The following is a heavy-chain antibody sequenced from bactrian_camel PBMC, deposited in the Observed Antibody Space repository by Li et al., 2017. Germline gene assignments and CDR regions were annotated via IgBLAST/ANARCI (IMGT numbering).Heavy chain of an antibody. Sequence: DVQLVESGGGLVPPGGSLRLSCAASGFTFHDHTMAWVREAPGKGLEWLSEIAGDGLRTDYRDSVLGLFSLSRDNAKNTVYLQMNSLKSEDTALYYCATGDVPYYWGQGTQVTVS. CDR2: IAGDGLRT. J-gene: IGHJ4*01. D-gene: IGHD7*01. CDR1: GFTFHDHT. CDR3: ATGDVPYY. V-gene: IGHV3-1*01.